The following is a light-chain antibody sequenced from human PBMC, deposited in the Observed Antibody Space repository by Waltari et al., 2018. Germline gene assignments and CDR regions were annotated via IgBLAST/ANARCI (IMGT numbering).Light chain of an antibody. Sequence: DIQMTQSPSTLSASVGDRVTITCRASQSLNNWLAWFQQKPGKAPKVLIYKACSLASGVPSGFSGSVSGTEFTLTISSLQPDDFGSYYCQQYQKSPWTFGQGTKVEIK. CDR1: QSLNNW. CDR3: QQYQKSPWT. CDR2: KAC. V-gene: IGKV1-5*03. J-gene: IGKJ1*01.